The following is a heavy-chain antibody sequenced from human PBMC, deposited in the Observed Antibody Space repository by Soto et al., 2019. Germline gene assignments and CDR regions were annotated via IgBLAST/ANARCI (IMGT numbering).Heavy chain of an antibody. CDR3: ARIGVVPYYYYGMDV. Sequence: QVTLKESGPVLVKPTETLTLTCTVSGFSLSNARMGVSWIRQPPGKALEWLAHIFSNDEKSYSTSLKSRLTXSXXXSXXQVVLTMTNMDPVDTATYYCARIGVVPYYYYGMDVWGQGTTVTVSS. J-gene: IGHJ6*02. D-gene: IGHD2-21*01. V-gene: IGHV2-26*01. CDR1: GFSLSNARMG. CDR2: IFSNDEK.